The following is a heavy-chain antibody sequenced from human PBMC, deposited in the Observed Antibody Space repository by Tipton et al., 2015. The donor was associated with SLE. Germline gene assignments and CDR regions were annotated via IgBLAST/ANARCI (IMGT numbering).Heavy chain of an antibody. CDR1: GFSITLYS. V-gene: IGHV3-7*01. CDR2: INQDGGEK. J-gene: IGHJ4*02. CDR3: ARHYYGSGNYIDY. D-gene: IGHD3-10*01. Sequence: SGFSITLYSMSWVRQAPGKGLEWVANINQDGGEKSYVDSVRGRFTVSRDNAKNSLFLQMNSLRAEDTSVYYCARHYYGSGNYIDYWGQGTLVTVSS.